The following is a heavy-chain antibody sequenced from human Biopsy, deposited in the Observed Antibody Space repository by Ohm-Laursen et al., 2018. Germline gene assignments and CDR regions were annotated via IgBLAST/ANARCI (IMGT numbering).Heavy chain of an antibody. J-gene: IGHJ4*02. CDR1: GYSFTSYY. Sequence: ASVKVSCKASGYSFTSYYLHWVRQAPGQGLEWMGLINPGSGDTILAQKFQGRVSLTRDTSADTAHMKLASLTSEDTATYYCARADASTFDSWGQGTLVTVSS. V-gene: IGHV1-46*01. CDR3: ARADASTFDS. CDR2: INPGSGDT.